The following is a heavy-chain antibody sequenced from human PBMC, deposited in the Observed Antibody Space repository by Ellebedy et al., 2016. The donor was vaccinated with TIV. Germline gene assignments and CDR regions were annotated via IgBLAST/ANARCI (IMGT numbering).Heavy chain of an antibody. J-gene: IGHJ2*01. Sequence: MPSETLSLTCTVSGGSISSYYWSWIRQPPGKGLEWIGYIYYSGSTNYNPSLKSRVTISVDTSKNQFSLKLSSVTAADTAVYYCARDSVLLWLGDPLGGYFDLWGRGTLVTVSS. D-gene: IGHD3-10*01. CDR3: ARDSVLLWLGDPLGGYFDL. CDR1: GGSISSYY. V-gene: IGHV4-59*01. CDR2: IYYSGST.